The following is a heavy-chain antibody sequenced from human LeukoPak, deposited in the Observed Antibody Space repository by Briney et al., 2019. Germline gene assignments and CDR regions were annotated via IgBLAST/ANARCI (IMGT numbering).Heavy chain of an antibody. CDR2: INPGGGST. J-gene: IGHJ4*02. CDR3: ARGDIDY. CDR1: GYTFPIYY. V-gene: IGHV1-46*01. Sequence: ASVKVSCKASGYTFPIYYVHWVRQAPARGREGVGVINPGGGSTICAQKFQGRVTMTRDTSTSTVYMELSSLRSEDTAVYYCARGDIDYWGQGTLVTVSS.